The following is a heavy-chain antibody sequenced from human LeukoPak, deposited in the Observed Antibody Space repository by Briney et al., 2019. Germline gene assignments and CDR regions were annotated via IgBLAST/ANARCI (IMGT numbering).Heavy chain of an antibody. Sequence: PSETLSLTCTVSGGSISSYYWSWIRQPPGKGLEWIGYIYYSGSTNYNPSLKSRVTISVDTSKNQFSLKLSSVTAADTAAYYCARQYYDSNGYNAFDIWGQGTMVTVSS. CDR3: ARQYYDSNGYNAFDI. CDR2: IYYSGST. V-gene: IGHV4-59*08. CDR1: GGSISSYY. D-gene: IGHD3-22*01. J-gene: IGHJ3*02.